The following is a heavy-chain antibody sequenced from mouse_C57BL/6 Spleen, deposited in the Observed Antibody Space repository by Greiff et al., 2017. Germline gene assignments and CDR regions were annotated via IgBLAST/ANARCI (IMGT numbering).Heavy chain of an antibody. J-gene: IGHJ3*01. D-gene: IGHD3-3*01. CDR3: AGGGTQTFAY. V-gene: IGHV5-17*01. CDR1: GFTFSDYG. Sequence: EVKLQESGGGLVKPGGSLKLSCAASGFTFSDYGMHWVRQAPEKGLEWVAYISSGSSTIYYADTVKGRCTISRDNAKNTLFLQMTSLRSEDTAMYYCAGGGTQTFAYWGQGTLVTVSA. CDR2: ISSGSSTI.